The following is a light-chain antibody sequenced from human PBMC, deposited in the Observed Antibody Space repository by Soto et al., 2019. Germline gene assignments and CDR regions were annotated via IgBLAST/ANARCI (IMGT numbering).Light chain of an antibody. CDR2: DDS. CDR3: QVWHDRVV. CDR1: NIGNKS. Sequence: SYELTQPPSLSVAPGQTAMITCGGKNIGNKSVYWHQQKPGQAPALVVHDDSDRPSGIPERFSASNSGNTATLTISRVEVGDEADYYCQVWHDRVVFGGGTKLTVL. J-gene: IGLJ2*01. V-gene: IGLV3-21*02.